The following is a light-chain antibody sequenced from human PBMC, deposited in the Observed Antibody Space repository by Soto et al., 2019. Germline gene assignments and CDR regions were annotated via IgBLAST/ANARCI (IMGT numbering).Light chain of an antibody. Sequence: AIRMTQSPSSFSASTGDRVTITCRASQGISSYLAWYQQKPGKAPKLLIYAASTLQSGVPSRFSGSGSGTDFTLTISCLQSEDFATYYCQQYYSYPRFTFGPGTKVDI. V-gene: IGKV1-8*01. J-gene: IGKJ3*01. CDR2: AAS. CDR3: QQYYSYPRFT. CDR1: QGISSY.